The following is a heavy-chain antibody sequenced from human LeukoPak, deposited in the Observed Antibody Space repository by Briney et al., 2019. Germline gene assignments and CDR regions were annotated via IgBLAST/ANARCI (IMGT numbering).Heavy chain of an antibody. V-gene: IGHV3-30*03. J-gene: IGHJ4*02. CDR2: ISNDGSNK. D-gene: IGHD3-9*01. CDR3: ARDEAGLRYFDWLLDY. CDR1: GFTLSSHG. Sequence: GRSLRLSCAVSGFTLSSHGMHWVRQAPGKGLEWLAVISNDGSNKYYADSVKGRFTISRDAYKNTLYLQMNSLRAEDTAVYHCARDEAGLRYFDWLLDYWGQGTLDTVSS.